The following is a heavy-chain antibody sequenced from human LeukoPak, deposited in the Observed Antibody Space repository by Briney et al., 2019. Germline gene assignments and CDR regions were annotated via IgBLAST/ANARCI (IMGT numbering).Heavy chain of an antibody. Sequence: ASVKVSCKASGYTFTGYYMHWVRQAPGQGLEWMGWMNPNSGNTGYAQKFQGRVTMTRNTSISTAYMELSSLRSEDTAVYYCARGPGPYDYWGQGTLVTVSS. CDR1: GYTFTGYY. CDR2: MNPNSGNT. J-gene: IGHJ4*02. CDR3: ARGPGPYDY. V-gene: IGHV1-8*02.